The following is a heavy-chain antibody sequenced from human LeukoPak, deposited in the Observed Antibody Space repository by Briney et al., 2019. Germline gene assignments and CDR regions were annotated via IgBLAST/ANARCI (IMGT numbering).Heavy chain of an antibody. J-gene: IGHJ4*02. CDR3: ARGHSSGYVAGQDY. V-gene: IGHV3-21*01. CDR1: GFTFSSYS. CDR2: ISSSSSYI. D-gene: IGHD3-22*01. Sequence: GGSLRLSCAASGFTFSSYSMNWVRQAPGKGLEWVSSISSSSSYIYYADSVKGRFTISRDNAKNSLYLQMNRLRAEDTAVYYCARGHSSGYVAGQDYWGQGTLVTVSS.